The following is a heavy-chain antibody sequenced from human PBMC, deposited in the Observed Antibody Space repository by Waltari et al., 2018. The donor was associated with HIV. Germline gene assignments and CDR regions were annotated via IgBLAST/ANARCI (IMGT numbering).Heavy chain of an antibody. J-gene: IGHJ4*02. D-gene: IGHD4-17*01. CDR3: ARRKGYGDYGGGFYFDY. CDR1: GGSISSYY. Sequence: QVQLQESGPGLVKPSETLSLTCNVSGGSISSYYWSWIRQPPGKGLEWIGYIYYSVTTNDKPSLKRRVTISRDTSKNQCALKLSSVTAAETAVYYGARRKGYGDYGGGFYFDYWGQGTLVTVSS. V-gene: IGHV4-59*01. CDR2: IYYSVTT.